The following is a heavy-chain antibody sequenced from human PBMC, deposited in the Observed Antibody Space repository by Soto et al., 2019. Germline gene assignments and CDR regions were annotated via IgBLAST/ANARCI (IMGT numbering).Heavy chain of an antibody. CDR1: GGSFSGYY. D-gene: IGHD6-19*01. Sequence: PSETLSLTCAVYGGSFSGYYWSWIRQPPGKGLEWIGEINHSGSTNYNPSLKSRVTISVDTSKNQFSLKLSSVTAADTAVYYCARGFRRSPGPFIIAVAGRDNWFDPWGQGTLVTVSS. V-gene: IGHV4-34*01. J-gene: IGHJ5*02. CDR3: ARGFRRSPGPFIIAVAGRDNWFDP. CDR2: INHSGST.